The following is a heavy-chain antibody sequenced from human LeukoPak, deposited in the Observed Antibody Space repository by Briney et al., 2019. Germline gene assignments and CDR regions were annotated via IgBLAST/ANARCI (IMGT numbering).Heavy chain of an antibody. Sequence: GGSLRLSWAASGFTFSSSATSSVRHAPGKGLEWVSAISGSGGSTYYADSVKARFTISRDNTNNTLYLQMNSLRAEDTAVYYCAKVEVAAAGTAYWGQGTLVTVSS. V-gene: IGHV3-23*01. CDR3: AKVEVAAAGTAY. CDR1: GFTFSSSA. D-gene: IGHD6-13*01. CDR2: ISGSGGST. J-gene: IGHJ4*02.